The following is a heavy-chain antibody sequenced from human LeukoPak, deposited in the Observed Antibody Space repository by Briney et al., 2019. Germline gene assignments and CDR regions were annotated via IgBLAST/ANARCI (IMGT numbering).Heavy chain of an antibody. CDR3: ARNKVRDLNWFDP. CDR1: GFTFSSYW. CDR2: IKQDGSEK. J-gene: IGHJ5*02. D-gene: IGHD3-10*01. Sequence: GGSLRLSCAASGFTFSSYWMSWVRQAPGKGLEWVANIKQDGSEKYHVDSVKGRFTISRDNAKSSLYLQMNSLRAEDTAVYYCARNKVRDLNWFDPWGQGTLVTVSS. V-gene: IGHV3-7*03.